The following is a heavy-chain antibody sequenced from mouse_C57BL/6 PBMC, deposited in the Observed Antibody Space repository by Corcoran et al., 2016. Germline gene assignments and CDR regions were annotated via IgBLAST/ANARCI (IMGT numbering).Heavy chain of an antibody. CDR1: GYTFTDYY. CDR3: ARGGPLYYYAMDY. CDR2: IYPGSGNT. Sequence: QVQLKQSGAELVRPGASVKLSCKASGYTFTDYYINWVKQRPGQGLEWIARIYPGSGNTYYNEKFKGKATLTAEKSSSTAYMQLSSLTSEDSAVYFCARGGPLYYYAMDYWGQGTSVTVSS. J-gene: IGHJ4*01. V-gene: IGHV1-76*01. D-gene: IGHD1-1*02.